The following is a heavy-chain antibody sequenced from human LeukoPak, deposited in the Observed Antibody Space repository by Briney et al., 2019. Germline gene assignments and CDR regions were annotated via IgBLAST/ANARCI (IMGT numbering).Heavy chain of an antibody. D-gene: IGHD3-3*01. Sequence: GSLRLSCVASGFTFSDYALSWVRQAPGKGLEWIGSIWYSGNNHYNPSLKSRVTISGDTSKNQFSLNLSSVTAADTAVYYCAREAPDLLRSAYYMDVWGKGTTVTVSS. V-gene: IGHV4-38-2*02. CDR1: GFTFSDYA. CDR3: AREAPDLLRSAYYMDV. CDR2: IWYSGNN. J-gene: IGHJ6*03.